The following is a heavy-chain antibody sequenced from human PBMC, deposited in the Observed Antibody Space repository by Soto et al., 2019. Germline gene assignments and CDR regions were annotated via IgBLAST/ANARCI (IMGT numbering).Heavy chain of an antibody. J-gene: IGHJ4*02. D-gene: IGHD6-19*01. CDR3: AREGSRWSETYYFDY. V-gene: IGHV3-30-3*01. CDR2: ISYDGSNK. Sequence: QVQLVESGGGVVQPGRSLRLSCAASGFTFSSYAMHWVRQAPGKGLEWVAVISYDGSNKYYADSVKGRFTISRDNSKNTLDLQMNSLRAEDTAVYYCAREGSRWSETYYFDYWGQGTLVTVSS. CDR1: GFTFSSYA.